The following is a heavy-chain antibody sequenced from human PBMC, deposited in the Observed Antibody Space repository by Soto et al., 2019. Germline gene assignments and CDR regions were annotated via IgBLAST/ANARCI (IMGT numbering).Heavy chain of an antibody. CDR2: ISYDGSTK. CDR1: GFTFRSYA. CDR3: ARDGRTGTTLPHGGLDQ. D-gene: IGHD3-10*01. V-gene: IGHV3-30-3*01. J-gene: IGHJ4*02. Sequence: QVQLMESGGGVVQPGGSLRLSCAASGFTFRSYAIHWVRQAPGKGLEWVAIISYDGSTKFYTDSVKGRFTISRDNSNDTLYLQMNRPRSEDTAIYYCARDGRTGTTLPHGGLDQWGQGTLVTVSS.